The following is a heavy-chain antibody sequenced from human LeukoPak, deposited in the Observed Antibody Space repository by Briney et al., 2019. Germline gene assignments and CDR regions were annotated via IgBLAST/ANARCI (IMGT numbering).Heavy chain of an antibody. CDR2: INGDGSST. Sequence: GGSLRLSCAASGFTFNSYWMHWVRQAPGKGLVWVSRINGDGSSTTYADSVKGRFTISRDNAKNTLFLQMNSLRAEDTAVFYCARDYYGSPGYWGQGTLVTVSS. CDR1: GFTFNSYW. V-gene: IGHV3-74*01. CDR3: ARDYYGSPGY. D-gene: IGHD3-10*01. J-gene: IGHJ4*02.